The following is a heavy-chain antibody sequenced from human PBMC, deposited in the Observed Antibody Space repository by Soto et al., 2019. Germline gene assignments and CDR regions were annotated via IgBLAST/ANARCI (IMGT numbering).Heavy chain of an antibody. Sequence: EVQLLDSGGGLVQPGGSLRLSCAASGFTFSSSAMSWVRQAPGKGLEWVSAVSGSGGTTYYADSVRGRFTISRDNSKNTLYLQMNSRRADDTAIYFCARCTVDTIVTSGWCHYLDPWGQGTLVTVSS. D-gene: IGHD6-19*01. CDR3: ARCTVDTIVTSGWCHYLDP. CDR1: GFTFSSSA. CDR2: VSGSGGTT. J-gene: IGHJ5*02. V-gene: IGHV3-23*01.